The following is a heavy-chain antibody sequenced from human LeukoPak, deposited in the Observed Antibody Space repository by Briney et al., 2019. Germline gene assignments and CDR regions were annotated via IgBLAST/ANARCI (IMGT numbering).Heavy chain of an antibody. CDR2: ISYDGSNK. D-gene: IGHD3-22*01. V-gene: IGHV3-30-3*01. CDR1: GFTFSSYA. J-gene: IGHJ4*02. Sequence: GGSLRLSCAASGFTFSSYAMHWVRQAPGKGLEWVAVISYDGSNKYYADSVKGRFTISRDNSKNTLYLQMSSLRAEDTAVYYCVRSAFHAGSGNYYDYWGQGTLVTVSS. CDR3: VRSAFHAGSGNYYDY.